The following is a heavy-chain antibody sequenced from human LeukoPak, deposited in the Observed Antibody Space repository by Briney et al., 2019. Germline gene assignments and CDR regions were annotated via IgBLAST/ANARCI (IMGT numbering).Heavy chain of an antibody. D-gene: IGHD6-19*01. CDR1: GFIFSSYS. CDR2: IGGAGGST. V-gene: IGHV3-23*01. Sequence: GGSLRLSCAASGFIFSSYSMNWVRQAPGKGLECVSTIGGAGGSTYYADSVKGRFTISRDNSKNTLYLQMNSLRAEDTALYYCAKQTDSSAWYLGFDYWGQGTLVTVSS. J-gene: IGHJ4*02. CDR3: AKQTDSSAWYLGFDY.